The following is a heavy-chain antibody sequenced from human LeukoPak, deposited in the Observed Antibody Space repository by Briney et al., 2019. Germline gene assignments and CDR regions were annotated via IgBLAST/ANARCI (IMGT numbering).Heavy chain of an antibody. CDR1: GFTFSSCW. CDR2: IKGDGSDK. CDR3: ARDPAAWDY. J-gene: IGHJ4*02. D-gene: IGHD2-2*01. Sequence: PGGSLRLSCAASGFTFSSCWMSWVRQAPGKGLEWVGNIKGDGSDKYYVDSVKGRFTISRDNAKNSLYLQMNSLRAEDTAVYYCARDPAAWDYWGQGTLVTVSS. V-gene: IGHV3-7*01.